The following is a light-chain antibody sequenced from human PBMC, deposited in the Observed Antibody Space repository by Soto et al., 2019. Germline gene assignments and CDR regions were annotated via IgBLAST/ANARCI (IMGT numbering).Light chain of an antibody. CDR1: SSDVGGYNY. V-gene: IGLV2-8*01. CDR2: EVS. CDR3: SSYAGGNNFHVV. Sequence: QSALTQPPSASGSPGQSVTISCTGTSSDVGGYNYVSWYQQHPGKAPKLMIYEVSKWPSGVPDRFSGSKSGNTASLTVSGPQAEDEADYYCSSYAGGNNFHVVFGGGTKLTVL. J-gene: IGLJ2*01.